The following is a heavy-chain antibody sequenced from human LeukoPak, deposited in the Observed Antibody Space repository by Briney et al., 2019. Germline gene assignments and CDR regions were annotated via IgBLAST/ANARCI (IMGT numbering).Heavy chain of an antibody. J-gene: IGHJ3*02. V-gene: IGHV3-23*01. D-gene: IGHD3-16*02. CDR2: ISGSGGST. CDR1: GFTFSSYA. Sequence: PGGSLRLSCAASGFTFSSYAMSWVRQAPGKGLEWVLAISGSGGSTYYADSVKGRFTISRDNSKNTLYLQMNSLRAEDTAVYYCAKDRIMITFGGVIVADAFDIWGQGTMVTVSS. CDR3: AKDRIMITFGGVIVADAFDI.